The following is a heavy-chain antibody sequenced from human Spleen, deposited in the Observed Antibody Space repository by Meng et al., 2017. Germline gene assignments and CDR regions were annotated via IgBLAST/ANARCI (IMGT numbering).Heavy chain of an antibody. J-gene: IGHJ4*02. CDR3: ARDEDISAAGKLFGDY. CDR1: GYTFTDYY. CDR2: INPSGGST. D-gene: IGHD6-13*01. Sequence: ASVKVSCKASGYTFTDYYMHWVRQAPGQGLEWMGIINPSGGSTSYAQKFQGRVTMTRDTSTSTIYMELRSLTSEDTAMYYCARDEDISAAGKLFGDYWGQGTLVTVSS. V-gene: IGHV1-46*01.